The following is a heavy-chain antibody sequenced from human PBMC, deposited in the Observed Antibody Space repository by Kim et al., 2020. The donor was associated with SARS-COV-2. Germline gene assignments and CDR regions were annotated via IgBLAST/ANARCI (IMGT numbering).Heavy chain of an antibody. CDR3: ARGRYGSGRDYYCDY. V-gene: IGHV4-34*01. D-gene: IGHD6-19*01. CDR1: VGSFSGYY. Sequence: SETLSLTCAVYVGSFSGYYWTWIRQPPGRGLEWIGEISHSGSTNYNPSLTSRVTISVDTSKNQFSLKLNSVTAADRGVYFCARGRYGSGRDYYCDYWGRGTLVTVSS. J-gene: IGHJ4*02. CDR2: ISHSGST.